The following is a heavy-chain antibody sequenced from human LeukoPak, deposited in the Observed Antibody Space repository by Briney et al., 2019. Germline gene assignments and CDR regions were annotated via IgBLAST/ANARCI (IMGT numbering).Heavy chain of an antibody. Sequence: GASVKVSCKVSGGTFSSYGISWVRQAPGQGLEWMGGIIPMFGRTAYAQKFQGRITISADESTTTVYMEVNSLTSEDTAVYYCAREMGSLERWGQGTLVVVSS. CDR3: AREMGSLER. D-gene: IGHD3-10*01. CDR1: GGTFSSYG. J-gene: IGHJ4*02. V-gene: IGHV1-69*01. CDR2: IIPMFGRT.